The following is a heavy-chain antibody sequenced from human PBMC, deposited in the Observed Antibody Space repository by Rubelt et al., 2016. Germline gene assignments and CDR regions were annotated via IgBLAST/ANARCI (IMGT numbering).Heavy chain of an antibody. CDR3: AGDPDFRDHQLYLYYYMDV. Sequence: GAGLVKPSETLSLTCTVSGGSISSSSDYWGWIRQPPGKGLEWIGSVYYSGSTYYSPSLKSRVTISVDTSKNQFSLKLSSVTAADTAVFYCAGDPDFRDHQLYLYYYMDVWGKGTTVTVSS. CDR1: GGSISSSSDY. J-gene: IGHJ6*03. V-gene: IGHV4-39*02. CDR2: VYYSGST. D-gene: IGHD2-15*01.